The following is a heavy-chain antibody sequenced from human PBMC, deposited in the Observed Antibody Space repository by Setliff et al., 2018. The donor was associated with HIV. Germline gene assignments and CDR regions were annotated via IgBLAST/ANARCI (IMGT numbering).Heavy chain of an antibody. CDR3: ARELKGVYDSWSSSDPPYYFDN. D-gene: IGHD3-3*01. CDR1: GGTFSRSV. Sequence: SVKVSCKASGGTFSRSVFSWVRPAPGQGLQWMGRFIPMFGATKYAQGFQSRVTITADRSTSTVHMELRSLRSEDTAVYYCARELKGVYDSWSSSDPPYYFDNWGQGTLVTVSS. J-gene: IGHJ4*02. CDR2: FIPMFGAT. V-gene: IGHV1-69*06.